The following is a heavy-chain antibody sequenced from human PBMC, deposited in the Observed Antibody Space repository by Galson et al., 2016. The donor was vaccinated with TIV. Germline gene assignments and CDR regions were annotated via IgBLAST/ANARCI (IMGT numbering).Heavy chain of an antibody. V-gene: IGHV3-30*02. CDR2: IGNDGVDK. CDR1: GFTFSIYG. J-gene: IGHJ6*01. CDR3: AKKGGLDV. Sequence: CAASGFTFSIYGMHWVRQAPGKGLEWVASIGNDGVDKHADSVKGRFTISRDNSKSTLYLHLSSLRADDTAVYYCAKKGGLDVWGQGTTVTVSS.